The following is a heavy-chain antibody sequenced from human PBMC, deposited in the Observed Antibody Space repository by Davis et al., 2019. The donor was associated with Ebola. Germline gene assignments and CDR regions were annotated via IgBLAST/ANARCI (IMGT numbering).Heavy chain of an antibody. CDR3: ARDIHYSKAADY. Sequence: PGGSLRLSCAASGFTFSSYEMNWVRQAPGKGLEWVSYISISGSTIYYTDSVKGRFTISRDNAKNSLYLQMNTLRAEETAVYYCARDIHYSKAADYWGQGTLVTVSS. V-gene: IGHV3-48*03. CDR2: ISISGSTI. J-gene: IGHJ4*02. D-gene: IGHD2-21*01. CDR1: GFTFSSYE.